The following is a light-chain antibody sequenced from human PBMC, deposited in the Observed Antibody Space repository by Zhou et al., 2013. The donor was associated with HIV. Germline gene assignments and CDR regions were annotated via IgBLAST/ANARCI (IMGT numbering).Light chain of an antibody. J-gene: IGKJ4*01. CDR3: EQSFSTPQLT. CDR1: QSISNY. CDR2: AAS. V-gene: IGKV1-39*01. Sequence: DIQMTQSPSSLSASVGDRVTITCRASQSISNYLNWYQQKPGKAPKVLIYAASTLQSGVPSRFSGSGSGTDFTLTISSLQPEDFATYYCEQSFSTPQLTFGGGTKVEIK.